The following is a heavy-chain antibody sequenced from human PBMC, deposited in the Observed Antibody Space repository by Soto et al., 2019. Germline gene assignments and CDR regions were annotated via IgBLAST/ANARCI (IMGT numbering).Heavy chain of an antibody. Sequence: GGSLRLSCAASGFTFSSYAMHWVRQAPGKGLEWVAVISYDGSNKYYADSVKGRFTISRDNSKNTLYLQMNSLRAEDTAVYYCARVRTSQWLVLVCPDYWGQGTLVTVSS. J-gene: IGHJ4*02. CDR2: ISYDGSNK. V-gene: IGHV3-30-3*01. CDR1: GFTFSSYA. CDR3: ARVRTSQWLVLVCPDY. D-gene: IGHD6-19*01.